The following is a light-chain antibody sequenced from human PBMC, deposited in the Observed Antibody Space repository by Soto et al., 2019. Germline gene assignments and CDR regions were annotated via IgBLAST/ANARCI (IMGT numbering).Light chain of an antibody. Sequence: QSALTQPASVSGSPGQSITISCTGTTSDVVGYNYVSWYQQHTDKAPKLLIFEVSNRPSGVSDRFSGSKSGNTASLTISGLQAEDEADYYCSSYASSNPYVFGTGTKVTVL. CDR3: SSYASSNPYV. CDR2: EVS. CDR1: TSDVVGYNY. J-gene: IGLJ1*01. V-gene: IGLV2-14*01.